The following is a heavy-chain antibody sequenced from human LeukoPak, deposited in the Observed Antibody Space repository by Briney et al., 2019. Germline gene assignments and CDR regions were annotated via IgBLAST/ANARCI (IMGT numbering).Heavy chain of an antibody. Sequence: GASVKVSCKASGYTFTGYYMHWVRQAPGQGLEWMGWINPNSGGTNYVQKFQGRVTMTRNTSISTAYMELSSLRSEDTAVYYCARGTLGYCSGGSCYVAAFWWFDPWGQGTLVTVSS. CDR3: ARGTLGYCSGGSCYVAAFWWFDP. J-gene: IGHJ5*02. V-gene: IGHV1-2*02. CDR1: GYTFTGYY. D-gene: IGHD2-15*01. CDR2: INPNSGGT.